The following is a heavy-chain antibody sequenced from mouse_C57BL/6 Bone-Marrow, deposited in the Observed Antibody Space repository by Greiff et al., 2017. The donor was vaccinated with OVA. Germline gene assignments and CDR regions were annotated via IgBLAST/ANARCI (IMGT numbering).Heavy chain of an antibody. Sequence: EVMLVESGGGLVKPGGSLKLSCAASGFTFSSYTMSWVRQTPEKRLEWVATISGGGGNTYYPDSVKGRFTISRDNAKNTLYLQMSSLRSEDTALYYCARHVYYYYFDYWGQGTTLTVSS. J-gene: IGHJ2*01. D-gene: IGHD1-1*01. V-gene: IGHV5-9*01. CDR3: ARHVYYYYFDY. CDR2: ISGGGGNT. CDR1: GFTFSSYT.